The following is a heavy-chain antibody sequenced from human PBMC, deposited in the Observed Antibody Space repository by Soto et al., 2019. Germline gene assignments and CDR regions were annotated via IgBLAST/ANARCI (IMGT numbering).Heavy chain of an antibody. D-gene: IGHD3-16*02. CDR3: ARGKLSDYVWGSYRYHFDY. J-gene: IGHJ4*02. CDR1: GGSFSGYY. V-gene: IGHV4-34*01. Sequence: SETLSLTCAVYGGSFSGYYWSWIRQPPGKGLEWIGEINHSGSTNYNPSLKSRVTISVDTSKNQFSLKLSSVTAADTAVYYCARGKLSDYVWGSYRYHFDYWGQGAVVTVSS. CDR2: INHSGST.